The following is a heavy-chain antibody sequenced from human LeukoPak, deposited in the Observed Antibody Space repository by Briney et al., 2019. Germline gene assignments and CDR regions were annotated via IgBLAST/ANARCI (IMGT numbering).Heavy chain of an antibody. CDR1: GYTFTGYY. V-gene: IGHV1-2*02. CDR3: ARLGSWQLIRNWDFDY. Sequence: GASVKVSCKASGYTFTGYYMHRVRQAPGQGLEWMGWINPNSGGTNYAQRFQGRVTMTRDTSISTAYMELSRLRSDDTAVYYCARLGSWQLIRNWDFDYWGQGTLVTVSS. D-gene: IGHD2-15*01. CDR2: INPNSGGT. J-gene: IGHJ4*02.